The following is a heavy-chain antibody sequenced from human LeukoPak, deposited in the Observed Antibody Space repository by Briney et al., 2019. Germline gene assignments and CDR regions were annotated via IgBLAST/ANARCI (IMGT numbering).Heavy chain of an antibody. V-gene: IGHV4-34*01. CDR2: INHSGST. J-gene: IGHJ4*02. CDR1: GGSFSGYY. Sequence: SETLSLTCAVYGGSFSGYYWSWIRQPPGKGLEWIGEINHSGSTNYNPSLKSRVTISVDTSKNQFSLKLSSVTAADTAVYYCARGYDFDYWGRGTLVTVSS. CDR3: ARGYDFDY. D-gene: IGHD2-8*01.